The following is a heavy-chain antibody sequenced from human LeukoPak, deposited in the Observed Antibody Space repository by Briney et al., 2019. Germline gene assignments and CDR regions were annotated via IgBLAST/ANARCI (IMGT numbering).Heavy chain of an antibody. CDR1: GFTFDDYA. Sequence: GGSLRLSCAASGFTFDDYAMHWVRQAPGKGLEWVSLIIGDGRSTYFADSVKGRFTISRDNSKNSLYLQMNSLRTEDTALYYCAKVYRYYDSSCQHWGQGTLVTVST. V-gene: IGHV3-43*02. J-gene: IGHJ1*01. D-gene: IGHD3-22*01. CDR3: AKVYRYYDSSCQH. CDR2: IIGDGRST.